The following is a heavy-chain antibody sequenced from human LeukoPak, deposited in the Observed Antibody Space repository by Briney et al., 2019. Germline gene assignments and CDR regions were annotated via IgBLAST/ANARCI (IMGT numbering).Heavy chain of an antibody. D-gene: IGHD3-10*01. CDR2: INHSGST. Sequence: SETLSLTCAVYGGSFSGYYWSWIRQPPGKGLEWIGEINHSGSTNYNPSLKSRVTISVDTSKNQFSLKLSSVTAADTAVYYCARAEGSGSYFFDYWGQGTLVTVSS. CDR1: GGSFSGYY. CDR3: ARAEGSGSYFFDY. J-gene: IGHJ4*02. V-gene: IGHV4-34*01.